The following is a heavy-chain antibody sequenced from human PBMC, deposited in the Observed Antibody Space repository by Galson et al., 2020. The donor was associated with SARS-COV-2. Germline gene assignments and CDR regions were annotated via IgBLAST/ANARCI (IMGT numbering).Heavy chain of an antibody. D-gene: IGHD3-10*01. CDR2: VNSGNGAT. J-gene: IGHJ4*02. CDR3: ATRGRVGERHFDY. V-gene: IGHV3-23*01. Sequence: GESLKISCAASGFTFSSYAVDWVRQAPGKGLEWVSEVNSGNGATYYADSVKGRFIISRDNSKNMLYLQMNSLRVEDTAVYYCATRGRVGERHFDYWGQGTLVTVSS. CDR1: GFTFSSYA.